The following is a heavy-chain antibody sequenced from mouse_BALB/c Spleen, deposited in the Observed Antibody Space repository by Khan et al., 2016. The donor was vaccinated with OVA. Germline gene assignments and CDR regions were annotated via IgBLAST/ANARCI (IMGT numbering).Heavy chain of an antibody. Sequence: EVQLQESGPGLVKPSQSLSLTCTVTGYSITSDYAWNWIRQFPGNKLEWMGYISYSGNTKYNPSLKSRISITRDTSKNQFFLQLNFVTIEDTATYYCARIQGGDVDYGGQGTTLTVSS. CDR1: GYSITSDYA. CDR2: ISYSGNT. J-gene: IGHJ2*01. D-gene: IGHD3-2*02. V-gene: IGHV3-2*02. CDR3: ARIQGGDVDY.